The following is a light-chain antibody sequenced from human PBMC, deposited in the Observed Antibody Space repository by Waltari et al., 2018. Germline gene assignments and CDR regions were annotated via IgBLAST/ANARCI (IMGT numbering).Light chain of an antibody. CDR3: SSYTSSDTRV. Sequence: QSALTQPASVSGSPGQSIATPCTGHNCYVGWYYYFFWYQQLPGKAPKLIIYEVSNRPSGVTDRFSASKSGNTASLTISGLQAEDEAHYYCSSYTSSDTRVFGAGTKLTVL. J-gene: IGLJ3*02. V-gene: IGLV2-14*01. CDR1: NCYVGWYYY. CDR2: EVS.